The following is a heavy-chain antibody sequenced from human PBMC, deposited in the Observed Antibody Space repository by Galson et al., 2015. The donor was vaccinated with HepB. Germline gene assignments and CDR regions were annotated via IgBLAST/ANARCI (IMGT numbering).Heavy chain of an antibody. D-gene: IGHD6-19*01. CDR1: GGSINYYY. CDR3: ARQSREYSSGWYLGSFNYMDV. CDR2: ISDSGNT. Sequence: ETLSLTCTVSGGSINYYYWSWLRQSPGRGLEWIGYISDSGNTNYHPSLKSRVTISLDTSKNQFSLRLNSVTAADTAVYYCARQSREYSSGWYLGSFNYMDVWGKGSTVTVSS. V-gene: IGHV4-59*01. J-gene: IGHJ6*03.